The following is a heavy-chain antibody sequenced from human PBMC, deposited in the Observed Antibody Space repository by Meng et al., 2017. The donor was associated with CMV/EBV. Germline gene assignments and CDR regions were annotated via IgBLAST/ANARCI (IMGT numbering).Heavy chain of an antibody. CDR3: ARDNRRGGVDY. D-gene: IGHD3-3*01. CDR2: IYYSGST. J-gene: IGHJ4*02. CDR1: VGSISRGYYY. V-gene: IGHV4-30-4*08. Sequence: VQLKGPGPGLVKPSQTLSLTCTVSVGSISRGYYYWSWTRQPPGKGLEWIGYIYYSGSTYYNPSLKSRVTISVDTSKNQFSLKLSSVTAADTAVYYCARDNRRGGVDYWGQGTLVTVSS.